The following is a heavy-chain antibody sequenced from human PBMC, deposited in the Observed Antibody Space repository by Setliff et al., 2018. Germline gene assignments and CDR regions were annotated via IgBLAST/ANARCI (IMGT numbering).Heavy chain of an antibody. J-gene: IGHJ1*01. Sequence: SETLSLTCAVSGFSITSGYYWGWIRQSPGKGPEWIGNIFQSGITFYNPSLKSRVTMSRDISTHTLFLEIDSLRSEDTGLYYCAREGSIGWSQYFHHWGQGTPVTVSS. CDR1: GFSITSGYY. CDR2: IFQSGIT. D-gene: IGHD6-19*01. V-gene: IGHV4-38-2*02. CDR3: AREGSIGWSQYFHH.